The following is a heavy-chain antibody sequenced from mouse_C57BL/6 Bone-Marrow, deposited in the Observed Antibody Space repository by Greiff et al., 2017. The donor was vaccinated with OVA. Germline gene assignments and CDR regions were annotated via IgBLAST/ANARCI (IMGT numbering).Heavy chain of an antibody. CDR2: ISSGGSYT. CDR3: ARHGLYYGNYEDY. J-gene: IGHJ2*01. D-gene: IGHD2-1*01. CDR1: GFTFSSYG. V-gene: IGHV5-6*01. Sequence: EVQLVESGGDLVKPGGSLKLSCAASGFTFSSYGMSWVRQTPDKRLEWVATISSGGSYTYYPDSVKGRFTISRDNAKNTLYLQMSSLKSEDTAMYYCARHGLYYGNYEDYWGQGTTLTVSS.